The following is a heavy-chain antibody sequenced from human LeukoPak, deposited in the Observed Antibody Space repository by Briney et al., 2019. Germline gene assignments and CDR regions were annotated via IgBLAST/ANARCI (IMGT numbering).Heavy chain of an antibody. V-gene: IGHV3-48*03. D-gene: IGHD1-1*01. J-gene: IGHJ4*02. CDR2: INPSGTTI. Sequence: GGSLRLSCATSGFTFSTYEMNWVRQAPGKGLEWVSYINPSGTTIYYAESVKGRFTISRDNAKNSVYLQMNTLRVEDTAVYYCARKTFGTVYFDYWGQGILVTVSS. CDR3: ARKTFGTVYFDY. CDR1: GFTFSTYE.